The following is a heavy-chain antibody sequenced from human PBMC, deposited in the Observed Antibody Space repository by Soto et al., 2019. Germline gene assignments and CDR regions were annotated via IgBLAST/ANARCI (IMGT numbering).Heavy chain of an antibody. D-gene: IGHD6-6*01. CDR3: ATQGYSSSSNIGY. J-gene: IGHJ4*02. CDR2: IYNGGTT. CDR1: GGSIGSGRYF. V-gene: IGHV4-31*03. Sequence: QVQLQETGPGLVKPSQTLSLTCTVSGGSIGSGRYFWIWIRQHPGKGLEWIGYIYNGGTTYYNPSLKSRVTVSVDTSKNQFSLELSSVTAADTAVYYCATQGYSSSSNIGYWGQGTLVTVSS.